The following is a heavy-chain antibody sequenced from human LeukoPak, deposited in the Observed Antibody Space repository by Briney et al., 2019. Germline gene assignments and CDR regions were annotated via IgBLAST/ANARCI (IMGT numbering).Heavy chain of an antibody. J-gene: IGHJ4*02. Sequence: ASVKVSCKASGFTFTSYGFTWVRQAPGQGLEWMGRISAYTGNTNYAQKLQGRVTMTTDTSTSTAYMELRSLRSDDTAVYYCARVRDVVTPDYWGQGTLVTVSS. CDR2: ISAYTGNT. D-gene: IGHD3-22*01. V-gene: IGHV1-18*01. CDR1: GFTFTSYG. CDR3: ARVRDVVTPDY.